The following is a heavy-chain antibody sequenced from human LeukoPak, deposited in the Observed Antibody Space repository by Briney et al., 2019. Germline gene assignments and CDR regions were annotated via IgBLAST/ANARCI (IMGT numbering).Heavy chain of an antibody. J-gene: IGHJ4*02. V-gene: IGHV4-34*01. CDR2: INHSGST. Sequence: SETLSLTCAVYGGSFSGYYWSWIRQPPGKGLEWIGEINHSGSTNYNPSLKSRVTISVDTSKNQLSLKLSSVTAADTAVYYCARTTIAAAGDGKDYFDYWGQGTLVTVSS. CDR3: ARTTIAAAGDGKDYFDY. D-gene: IGHD6-13*01. CDR1: GGSFSGYY.